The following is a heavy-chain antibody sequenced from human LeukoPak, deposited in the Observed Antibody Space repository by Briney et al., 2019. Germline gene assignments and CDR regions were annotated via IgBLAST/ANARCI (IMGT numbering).Heavy chain of an antibody. D-gene: IGHD3/OR15-3a*01. J-gene: IGHJ5*02. V-gene: IGHV3-23*01. Sequence: PGGSLRLSCAASGFTFSSHSMSWVRQAPGQGLEWVSSIRGSGGTTYYADSAQGRSTISRDNSKNTLYLQMNSLRAEDTAIYYCANDLPGRTWFDTWGQGTLVTVSS. CDR1: GFTFSSHS. CDR2: IRGSGGTT. CDR3: ANDLPGRTWFDT.